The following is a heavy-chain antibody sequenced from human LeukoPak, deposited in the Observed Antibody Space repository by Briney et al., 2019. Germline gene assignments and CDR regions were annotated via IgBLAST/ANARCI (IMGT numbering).Heavy chain of an antibody. CDR2: IYYSGST. CDR3: ARRGQQLTVGWFDP. J-gene: IGHJ5*02. Sequence: SETLSLTCTVSGGSISSSSYYWGWIRQPPGKGLEWIGSIYYSGSTYYNPSLKSRVTISVDTSKNQFSLKLSSVTAADTAVYYCARRGQQLTVGWFDPWGQGTLVTVSS. V-gene: IGHV4-39*01. D-gene: IGHD6-13*01. CDR1: GGSISSSSYY.